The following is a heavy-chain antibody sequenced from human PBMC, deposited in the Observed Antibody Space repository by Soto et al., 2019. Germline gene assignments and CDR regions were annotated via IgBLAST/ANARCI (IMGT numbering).Heavy chain of an antibody. CDR3: ARGTKYYYQGMDV. Sequence: SETLSLTCTVSGDSINNYYWTWIRQPPGKGLEWIGYIYDSGSTSYNPSLKSRLTISVDTSKNQFSLKLKSVTAADTAVYYCARGTKYYYQGMDVWGQGTTVTVSS. V-gene: IGHV4-59*01. J-gene: IGHJ6*02. CDR1: GDSINNYY. CDR2: IYDSGST.